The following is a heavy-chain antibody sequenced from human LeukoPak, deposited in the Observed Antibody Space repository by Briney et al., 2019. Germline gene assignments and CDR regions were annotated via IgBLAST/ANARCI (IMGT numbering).Heavy chain of an antibody. CDR2: IHYSGST. CDR3: AGYDSSGLSVFDY. CDR1: GGSISSYY. Sequence: ASETLSLTCTVSGGSISSYYWSWIRQPPGKGLEWIGYIHYSGSTNYNPSLKSRVTISVDTSKNQFSLKLSSVTAADTAVYYCAGYDSSGLSVFDYWGQGTLVTVSS. D-gene: IGHD3-22*01. J-gene: IGHJ4*02. V-gene: IGHV4-59*12.